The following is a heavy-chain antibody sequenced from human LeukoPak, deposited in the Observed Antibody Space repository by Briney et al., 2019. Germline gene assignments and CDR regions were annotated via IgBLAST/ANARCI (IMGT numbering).Heavy chain of an antibody. V-gene: IGHV4-34*01. Sequence: PSETLSLTCAVYGGSFSGYYWSWIRQPPGKGLEWIGEINHSGSTNYNPSLKSRVTISVDTSMNQFSLKLSSATAADTAVYYCARGLVVARHDAFDIWGQGTMVTVSS. D-gene: IGHD2-21*01. CDR3: ARGLVVARHDAFDI. CDR1: GGSFSGYY. CDR2: INHSGST. J-gene: IGHJ3*02.